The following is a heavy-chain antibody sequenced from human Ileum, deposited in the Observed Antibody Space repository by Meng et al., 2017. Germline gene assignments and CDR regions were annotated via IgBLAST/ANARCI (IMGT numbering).Heavy chain of an antibody. CDR2: IFHTGST. CDR3: ATNKNKKIDY. CDR1: GDSNSRSNW. Sequence: QVRRREPGPGLVEPSGTLSLTCVVSGDSNSRSNWWNWVRQPPGKGLEWIGEIFHTGSTNYNPSLKSRVTISADKSKNQFSLNLSSVTAADTAVYYCATNKNKKIDYWGQGTLVTVSS. D-gene: IGHD2/OR15-2a*01. V-gene: IGHV4-4*02. J-gene: IGHJ4*02.